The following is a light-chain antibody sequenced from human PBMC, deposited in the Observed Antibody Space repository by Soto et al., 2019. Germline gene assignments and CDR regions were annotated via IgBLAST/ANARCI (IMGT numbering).Light chain of an antibody. Sequence: DIQMTQSPSSLSASVGDRVTITCRARQGISNYLAWYQQKPAKVPQLLIYASYTLQSGVPSRFRGSGSGTDFTLTISSLEPEDVANSYCQKSTGTFGPGTKVDIK. CDR1: QGISNY. V-gene: IGKV1-27*01. CDR3: QKSTGT. CDR2: ASY. J-gene: IGKJ1*01.